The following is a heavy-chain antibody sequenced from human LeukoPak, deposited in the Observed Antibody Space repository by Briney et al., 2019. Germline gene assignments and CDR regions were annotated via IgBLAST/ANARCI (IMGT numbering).Heavy chain of an antibody. J-gene: IGHJ4*02. Sequence: GGSLRLSCAASGFTFSNAWMSWVRQAPGKGLEWVGRMTSKTEDGTTDYAAPVKGRFTISRDDSKNTLYLQMNSLKTEDTAVYYCTTVGRDYYGSGSYYRPYYYFDYWGQGTLVTVSS. CDR1: GFTFSNAW. CDR3: TTVGRDYYGSGSYYRPYYYFDY. V-gene: IGHV3-15*01. D-gene: IGHD3-10*01. CDR2: MTSKTEDGTT.